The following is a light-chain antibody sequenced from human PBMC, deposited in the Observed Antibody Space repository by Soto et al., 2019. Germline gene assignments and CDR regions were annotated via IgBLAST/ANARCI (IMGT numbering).Light chain of an antibody. CDR2: GAS. CDR3: QQYGSSPGT. CDR1: QSVSSSY. J-gene: IGKJ1*01. V-gene: IGKV3-20*01. Sequence: EIVLTQSPGTLSLSPGERATLSCRASQSVSSSYLAWYQQKPGQAPRLLIYGASSRATGIPARFSGSGSGTDFTLTISRLEPDDFAVYYCQQYGSSPGTFGQGTKVEIK.